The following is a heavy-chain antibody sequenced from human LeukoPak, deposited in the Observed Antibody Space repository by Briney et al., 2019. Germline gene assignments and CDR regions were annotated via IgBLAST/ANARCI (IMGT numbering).Heavy chain of an antibody. J-gene: IGHJ3*02. CDR1: GGSISSGGYS. D-gene: IGHD4-17*01. CDR2: IYHSGST. Sequence: SETLSLTCAVSGGSISSGGYSWSWIRQPPGKGLEWIGYIYHSGSTYYNPSLKSRVTISVDRSKNQFSLKLSSVTAADTAVYYCARDYGDHDAFGIWGQGTMVTVSS. CDR3: ARDYGDHDAFGI. V-gene: IGHV4-30-2*01.